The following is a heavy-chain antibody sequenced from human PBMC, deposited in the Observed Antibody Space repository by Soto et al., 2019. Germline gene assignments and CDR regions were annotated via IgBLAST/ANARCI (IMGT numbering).Heavy chain of an antibody. CDR1: GFTLSSYS. CDR3: AKDSPDCISTSCYSNYIDY. V-gene: IGHV3-30*18. CDR2: ISYDGSNK. J-gene: IGHJ4*02. Sequence: PGGSLRLSCAASGFTLSSYSMHWVRQAPGKGLEWVAVISYDGSNKYYADSVKGRFTISRDNSKNTLYLQMNSLRAEDTAVYYCAKDSPDCISTSCYSNYIDYWGQGTLVTVSS. D-gene: IGHD2-2*01.